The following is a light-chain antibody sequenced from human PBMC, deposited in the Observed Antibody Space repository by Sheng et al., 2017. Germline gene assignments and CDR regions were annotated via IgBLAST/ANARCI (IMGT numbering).Light chain of an antibody. J-gene: IGKJ3*01. CDR3: QKYNSAPP. CDR2: AAS. V-gene: IGKV1-8*01. Sequence: IRMTQSPSSFSASTGDRVTITCRASQGISSYLAWYQQKPGKAPKLLIYAASTLQSGVPSRFSGSGSGTDFTLTISCLQSEDVATYYCQKYNSAPPFGPGTKVDIK. CDR1: QGISSY.